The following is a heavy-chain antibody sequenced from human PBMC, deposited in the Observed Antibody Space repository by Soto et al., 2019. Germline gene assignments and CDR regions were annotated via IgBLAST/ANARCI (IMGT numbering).Heavy chain of an antibody. CDR1: GFTFSSYG. J-gene: IGHJ4*02. Sequence: QVQLVESGGGVVQPGRSLRLSCAASGFTFSSYGMHWVRQAPGKGLEWVAVISYDGSNKYYADSVKGRFTISRDNSKNTLYLQMNSLRAEDTAVYYCAKEREGDKAYYYDSSGLDYWGQGTLVTVSS. CDR2: ISYDGSNK. V-gene: IGHV3-30*18. D-gene: IGHD3-22*01. CDR3: AKEREGDKAYYYDSSGLDY.